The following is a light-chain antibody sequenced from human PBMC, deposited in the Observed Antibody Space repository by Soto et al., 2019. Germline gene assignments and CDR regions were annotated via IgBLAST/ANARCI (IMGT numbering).Light chain of an antibody. CDR2: GTS. CDR1: QTVSSN. V-gene: IGKV3-20*01. J-gene: IGKJ5*01. CDR3: QQYGSSIT. Sequence: SPGERATLSCRASQTVSSNLAWYQHKPGQXPXXLIYGTSSRATGIPDRFSGSGSGTDFTLTISRLEPEDFAVFYCQQYGSSITFGQGKRLEIK.